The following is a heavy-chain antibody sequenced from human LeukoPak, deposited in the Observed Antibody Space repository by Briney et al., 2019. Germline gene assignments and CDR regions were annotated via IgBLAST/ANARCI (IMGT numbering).Heavy chain of an antibody. CDR3: ARTYGDYERYYFDY. CDR2: ISSSSSYI. D-gene: IGHD4-17*01. V-gene: IGHV3-21*01. CDR1: GFTFSSYS. J-gene: IGHJ4*02. Sequence: GGSLRLSCVASGFTFSSYSMNWVRQAPGKGLEWVSSISSSSSYIYYADSVKGRFTISRDNAKNSLYLQMNSLRAEDTAVYYCARTYGDYERYYFDYWGQGTLVTVSS.